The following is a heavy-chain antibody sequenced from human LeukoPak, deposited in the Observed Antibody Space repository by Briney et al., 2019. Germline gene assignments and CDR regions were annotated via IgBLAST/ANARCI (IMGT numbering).Heavy chain of an antibody. J-gene: IGHJ4*02. CDR2: IRTKTHKYAT. V-gene: IGHV3-73*01. Sequence: GGSLRLSCAASGFTFSGSAMHWVRLTSGKGLEWLGYIRTKTHKYATLYAASVKGRFTISRDDSKNTAYLQMDSLRFEDAAVYYCAQDLAYIRFDNWGQGTLVTVSS. CDR3: AQDLAYIRFDN. D-gene: IGHD1-1*01. CDR1: GFTFSGSA.